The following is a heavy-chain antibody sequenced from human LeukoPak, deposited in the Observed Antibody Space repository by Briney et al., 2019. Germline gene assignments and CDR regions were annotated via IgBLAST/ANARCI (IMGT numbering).Heavy chain of an antibody. V-gene: IGHV3-11*04. D-gene: IGHD3-10*02. CDR2: ISSSGSTI. CDR1: GFTVSGNY. CDR3: AELGITMIGGV. Sequence: GGSLRLSCAASGFTVSGNYMSWVRQAPGKGLEWVSYISSSGSTIYYADSVKGRFTISRDNAKNSLYLQMNSLRAEDTAVYYCAELGITMIGGVWGKGTTVTISS. J-gene: IGHJ6*04.